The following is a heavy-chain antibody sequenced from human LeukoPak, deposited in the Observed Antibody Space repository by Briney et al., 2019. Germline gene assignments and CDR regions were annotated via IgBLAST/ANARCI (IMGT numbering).Heavy chain of an antibody. CDR2: VFYSGST. CDR3: ARGILGQGYFDL. Sequence: SETLSLTCTVSGGSISSYYWSWIRQPPGKGLEWIGHVFYSGSTDYNPSLKSRVIMSVDTSKNQFSLKLTSVTAADTAVYYCARGILGQGYFDLWGRDTLVTVSS. J-gene: IGHJ2*01. D-gene: IGHD3/OR15-3a*01. V-gene: IGHV4-59*12. CDR1: GGSISSYY.